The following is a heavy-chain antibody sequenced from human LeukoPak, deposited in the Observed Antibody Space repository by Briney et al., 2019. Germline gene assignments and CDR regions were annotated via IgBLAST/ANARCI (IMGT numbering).Heavy chain of an antibody. CDR1: GFTFSSYA. V-gene: IGHV3-11*05. J-gene: IGHJ4*02. D-gene: IGHD6-13*01. CDR2: ISSSSTYT. CDR3: ARVGRAYSSSWYVDY. Sequence: GGSLRLSCAASGFTFSSYAMSWVRQAPGKGLEWVSYISSSSTYTNYADSVKGRFTISRDNAKNSLYLQMNSLRAEDTAVYYCARVGRAYSSSWYVDYWGQGTLVTVSS.